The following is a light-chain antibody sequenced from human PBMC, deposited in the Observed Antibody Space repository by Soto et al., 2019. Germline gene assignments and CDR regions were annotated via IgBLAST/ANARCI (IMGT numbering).Light chain of an antibody. J-gene: IGLJ2*01. CDR2: EDN. CDR3: QSYDSSTVV. CDR1: SGSIASNY. V-gene: IGLV6-57*04. Sequence: NFMLTQPHSVSESPGQTVTISCTRSSGSIASNYVQWYQQRPGSAPTTVIYEDNQRPSGVPHRFSGSIDSSSNSASLTISGLKTEDEADYYCQSYDSSTVVFGGGTKLTVL.